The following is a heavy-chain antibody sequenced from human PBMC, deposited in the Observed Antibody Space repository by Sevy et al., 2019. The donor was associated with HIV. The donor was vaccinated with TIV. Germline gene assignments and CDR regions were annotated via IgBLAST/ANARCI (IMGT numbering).Heavy chain of an antibody. J-gene: IGHJ3*02. CDR1: GFTFSSYC. CDR3: ARDRAEAYYYDSSGYRDAFDI. V-gene: IGHV3-7*01. D-gene: IGHD3-22*01. CDR2: IKQDGSEK. Sequence: GGSLRLSCAASGFTFSSYCMSWVRQAPGKGLEWVANIKQDGSEKYYVDSVKGRFTISRDNAKNSLYLQMNSLRAEDTAVYYCARDRAEAYYYDSSGYRDAFDIWGQGTMVTVSS.